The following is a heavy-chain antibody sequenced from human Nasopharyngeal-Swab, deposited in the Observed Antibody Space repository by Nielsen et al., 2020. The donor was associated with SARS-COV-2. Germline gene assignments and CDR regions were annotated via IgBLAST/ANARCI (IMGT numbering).Heavy chain of an antibody. V-gene: IGHV3-7*01. D-gene: IGHD4-17*01. CDR3: AKGTMTTVYYYYGMDV. CDR2: IKQDGSEK. J-gene: IGHJ6*02. CDR1: GFTFSSYW. Sequence: GGSLRLSWAASGFTFSSYWMSWVRQAPGKGLEWVANIKQDGSEKYYVDSVKGRFTISRDNAKNSLYLQMNSLRAEDTAVYYCAKGTMTTVYYYYGMDVWGQGTTVTVSS.